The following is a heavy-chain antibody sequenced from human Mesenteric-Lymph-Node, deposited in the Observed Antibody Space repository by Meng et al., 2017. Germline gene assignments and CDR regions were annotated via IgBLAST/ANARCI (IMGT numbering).Heavy chain of an antibody. J-gene: IGHJ5*02. CDR1: GFTFSSYW. Sequence: GESLKISWAASGFTFSSYWMHWVRQARGKGLGWDSRSKSDGFSTHYADSVKGRFTISRDNSENTLFLQMNSLRAEDTAVYYCVKSATESDHSFDPWGQGTLVTVSS. CDR2: SKSDGFST. CDR3: VKSATESDHSFDP. V-gene: IGHV3-74*01. D-gene: IGHD1-14*01.